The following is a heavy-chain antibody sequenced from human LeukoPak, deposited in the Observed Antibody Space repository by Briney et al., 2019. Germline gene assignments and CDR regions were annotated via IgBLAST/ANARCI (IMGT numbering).Heavy chain of an antibody. CDR3: IVGATPGAFDI. J-gene: IGHJ3*02. V-gene: IGHV3-74*01. CDR2: ITGDGSST. D-gene: IGHD1-26*01. CDR1: GFTFSHYS. Sequence: GGSLRLSCAASGFTFSHYSMIWVRQAPGKGLVWVSRITGDGSSTSYADSVNGRFTISRDNAKNTLYLQMNSLRAEDTAVYFCIVGATPGAFDIWGQGTMVTVFS.